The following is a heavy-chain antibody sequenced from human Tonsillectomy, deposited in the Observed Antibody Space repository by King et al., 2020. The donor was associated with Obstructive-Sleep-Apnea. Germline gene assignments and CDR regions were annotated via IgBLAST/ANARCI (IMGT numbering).Heavy chain of an antibody. CDR1: GDSISNYY. CDR2: IYYSGNT. Sequence: QLQESGPGLVKPSETLSLTCSVSGDSISNYYWSWIRQPPGKGLEWIGYIYYSGNTNYNPSLKSRVTISLDTSRNQFSLQLSSVTAADTAVYYCARQAPRIESAGRGFFDYWGQGTLVTVSS. V-gene: IGHV4-59*08. D-gene: IGHD6-13*01. CDR3: ARQAPRIESAGRGFFDY. J-gene: IGHJ4*02.